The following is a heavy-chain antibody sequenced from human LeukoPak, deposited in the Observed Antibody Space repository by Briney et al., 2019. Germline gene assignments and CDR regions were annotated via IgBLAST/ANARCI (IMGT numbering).Heavy chain of an antibody. CDR2: ISWNSGSI. Sequence: PGRSLRLSCAASGFTFDDYAMHWVRQAPGKGLEWVSGISWNSGSIGYADSVKGRFTISRDNAKNSLYLQMNSLRAEDTAVYYCAKVNVARLLLWFGEFDYWGQGTLVTVSS. CDR3: AKVNVARLLLWFGEFDY. J-gene: IGHJ4*02. CDR1: GFTFDDYA. V-gene: IGHV3-9*01. D-gene: IGHD3-10*01.